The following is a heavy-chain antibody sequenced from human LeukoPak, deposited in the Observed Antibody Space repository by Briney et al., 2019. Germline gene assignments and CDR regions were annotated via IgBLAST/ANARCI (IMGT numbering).Heavy chain of an antibody. D-gene: IGHD6-13*01. V-gene: IGHV3-23*01. CDR2: ISGSGGST. Sequence: GGSLRLSCGASEFTFSTYGMSWVRQAPGKGLEWVSAISGSGGSTYYADSVKGRFTISRDNSKNTLYLQMNSLRAEDTAVYYCAKDRSSSSPRYDVFDIWGQGTMVTVSS. J-gene: IGHJ3*02. CDR1: EFTFSTYG. CDR3: AKDRSSSSPRYDVFDI.